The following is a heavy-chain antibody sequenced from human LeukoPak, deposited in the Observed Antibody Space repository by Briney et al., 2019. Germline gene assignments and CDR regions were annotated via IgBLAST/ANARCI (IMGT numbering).Heavy chain of an antibody. CDR3: AAPDSSGYYPYYYYYMDV. Sequence: PGGSLRLSCAASGLTFSSYGMHWVRQAPGKGLEWVAFIRYDGSNKYYADSVKGRFTISRDNSKNTLYLQMNSLRAEDTAVYYCAAPDSSGYYPYYYYYMDVWGKGTTVTVSS. J-gene: IGHJ6*03. CDR1: GLTFSSYG. D-gene: IGHD3-22*01. V-gene: IGHV3-30*02. CDR2: IRYDGSNK.